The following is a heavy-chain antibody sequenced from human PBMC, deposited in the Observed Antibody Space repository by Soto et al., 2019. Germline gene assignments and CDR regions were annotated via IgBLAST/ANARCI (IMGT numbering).Heavy chain of an antibody. J-gene: IGHJ4*02. CDR1: GFTFNNAW. V-gene: IGHV3-15*01. CDR3: TTDDPINRN. CDR2: IKSKTDGGTT. Sequence: GGSLRLSCAASGFTFNNAWMSWGRQAPGKGLEWVGRIKSKTDGGTTDYAAPVKGRFTISRDDSKNMVFLQMNSLKIEDTAVYHCTTDDPINRNWGQGTLVTVSS.